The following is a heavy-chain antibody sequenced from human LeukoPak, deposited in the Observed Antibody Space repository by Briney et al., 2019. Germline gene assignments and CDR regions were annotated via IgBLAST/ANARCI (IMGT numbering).Heavy chain of an antibody. V-gene: IGHV4-59*01. D-gene: IGHD5-24*01. CDR3: AGGGDGYQTRFDY. J-gene: IGHJ4*02. CDR2: IYYSGSSGST. Sequence: SETLSLTCTVSGGSISSYYWNWIRQPPGKGLEWIGYIYYSGSSGSTNYNPSLRSRVTTSADTSKNQFSLKMTSVTASDTAVYYCAGGGDGYQTRFDYWGQGTLLTISS. CDR1: GGSISSYY.